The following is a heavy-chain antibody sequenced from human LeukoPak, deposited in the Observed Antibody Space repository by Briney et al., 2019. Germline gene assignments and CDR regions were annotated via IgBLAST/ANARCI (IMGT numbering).Heavy chain of an antibody. Sequence: SETLSLTCAVYGGSFSGYYWSWIRQPPGKGLEWIGEINHSGSTNYNPSLKSRVTISVDTSKNQFSLKLSSVTAADTAVYYCAREVDTAMARGAGAFDIWGQGTMVTVSS. CDR2: INHSGST. CDR1: GGSFSGYY. CDR3: AREVDTAMARGAGAFDI. J-gene: IGHJ3*02. D-gene: IGHD5-18*01. V-gene: IGHV4-34*01.